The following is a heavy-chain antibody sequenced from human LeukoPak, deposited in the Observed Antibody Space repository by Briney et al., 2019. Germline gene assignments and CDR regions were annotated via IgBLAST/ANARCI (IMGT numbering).Heavy chain of an antibody. D-gene: IGHD3-22*01. J-gene: IGHJ4*02. V-gene: IGHV4-39*07. Sequence: SETLSLTCTVSGGSISSSSYYWGWIRQPPGKGLEWIGSIYYSGSTYYNPSLKSRVTMSVDKSKNQFSLKLSSVTAADTAVYYCARLKSRRTYYYDSSGYYYHDYWGQGTLVTVSS. CDR2: IYYSGST. CDR3: ARLKSRRTYYYDSSGYYYHDY. CDR1: GGSISSSSYY.